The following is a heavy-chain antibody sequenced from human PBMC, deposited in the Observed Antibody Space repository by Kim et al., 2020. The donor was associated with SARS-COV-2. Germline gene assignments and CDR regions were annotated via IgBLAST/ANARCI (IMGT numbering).Heavy chain of an antibody. CDR1: GFSFSTYA. V-gene: IGHV3-23*01. D-gene: IGHD3-22*01. J-gene: IGHJ4*02. CDR2: VTSSGGGT. Sequence: GSLRLSCAASGFSFSTYAMSWVRQAPGKGLAWVSLVTSSGGGTYYADSMRGRFTISRDNSKDTLYLQMNSLRAEDTAVYYCAKSGGTNYYDSTGYYNYWGRGTVVTVSS. CDR3: AKSGGTNYYDSTGYYNY.